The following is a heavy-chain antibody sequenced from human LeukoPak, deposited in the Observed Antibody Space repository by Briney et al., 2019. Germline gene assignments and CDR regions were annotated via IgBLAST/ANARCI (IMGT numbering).Heavy chain of an antibody. J-gene: IGHJ4*02. Sequence: GGSLRLSCAASGFTFDDYAMHWVRQAPGKGLEWASGISWNSGSIGYADSVKGRFTISRDNAKNSLYLQMNSLRAEDTALYYCAKAHSSGWYDFDYWGQGTLVTVSS. V-gene: IGHV3-9*01. CDR2: ISWNSGSI. D-gene: IGHD6-19*01. CDR1: GFTFDDYA. CDR3: AKAHSSGWYDFDY.